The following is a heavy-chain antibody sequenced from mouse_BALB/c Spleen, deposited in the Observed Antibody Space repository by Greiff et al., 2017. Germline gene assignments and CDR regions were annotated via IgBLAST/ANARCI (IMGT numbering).Heavy chain of an antibody. CDR3: ARLRAMDY. CDR1: GYAFSSYW. Sequence: VMLVESGAELVRPGSSVKISCKASGYAFSSYWMNWVKQRPGQGLEWIGQIYPGDGDTNYNGKFKGKATLTADKSSSTAYMQLSSLTSEDSAVYFCARLRAMDYWGQGTSVTVSS. J-gene: IGHJ4*01. V-gene: IGHV1-80*01. CDR2: IYPGDGDT.